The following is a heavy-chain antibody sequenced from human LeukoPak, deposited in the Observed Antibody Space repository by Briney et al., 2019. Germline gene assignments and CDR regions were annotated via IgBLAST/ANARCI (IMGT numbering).Heavy chain of an antibody. CDR1: GFTFSSFA. J-gene: IGHJ3*02. CDR2: ISSSSSYI. D-gene: IGHD3-3*01. CDR3: ARDDTAYYVAFDI. V-gene: IGHV3-21*01. Sequence: PGGSLRLPCAASGFTFSSFAMSWVRQAPGQGLEWVSSISSSSSYIYYADSVKGRFTISRDNAKNSLYLQMNSLRAEDTAVYYCARDDTAYYVAFDIWGQGTMVTVSS.